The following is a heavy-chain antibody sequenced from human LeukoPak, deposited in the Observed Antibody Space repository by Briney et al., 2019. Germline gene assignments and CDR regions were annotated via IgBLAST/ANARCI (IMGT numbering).Heavy chain of an antibody. V-gene: IGHV5-51*01. J-gene: IGHJ1*01. Sequence: KGLEWMGIIYPGDSDTRYSPSLQGQVTISADKSISTAYLQWSSLKASDTAMYYCARSSNYYDSSGYPAEYFQHWGQGTLVTVSS. CDR2: IYPGDSDT. D-gene: IGHD3-22*01. CDR3: ARSSNYYDSSGYPAEYFQH.